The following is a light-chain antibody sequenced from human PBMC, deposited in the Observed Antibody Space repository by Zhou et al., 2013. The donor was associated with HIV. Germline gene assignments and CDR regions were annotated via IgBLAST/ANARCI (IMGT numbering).Light chain of an antibody. CDR2: KAS. Sequence: DIQMTQSPSTLSASVGDRVTITCRASQSLTSWLAWYQQKPGKAPKLLIYKASTLESGVPSRFSGSGSETEFTLTISSLQPDDFATYYCQQYLSDLYTFGGGTKVEI. V-gene: IGKV1-5*03. J-gene: IGKJ4*01. CDR3: QQYLSDLYT. CDR1: QSLTSW.